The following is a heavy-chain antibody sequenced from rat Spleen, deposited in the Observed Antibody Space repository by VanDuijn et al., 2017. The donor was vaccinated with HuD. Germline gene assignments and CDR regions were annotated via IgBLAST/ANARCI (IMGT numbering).Heavy chain of an antibody. D-gene: IGHD1-12*01. V-gene: IGHV5-22*01. Sequence: EVQLVESGGGLVQPGRSLKLSCAASGLTFSDYYMAWVRQAPKKGLEWVASISYEGSSTYYGDSVKGRFTISRDNAKSTLYLQMNSLRSEDTATYYCASQRTMIDWGQGVMVTVSS. CDR2: ISYEGSST. J-gene: IGHJ2*01. CDR1: GLTFSDYY. CDR3: ASQRTMID.